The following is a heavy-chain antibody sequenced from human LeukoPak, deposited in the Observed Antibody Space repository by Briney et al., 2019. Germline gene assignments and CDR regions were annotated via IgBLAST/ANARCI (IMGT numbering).Heavy chain of an antibody. CDR2: ISGSGGST. V-gene: IGHV3-23*01. Sequence: PGGSLRLSCAASGFTFSSYAMSWVRQAPGKGLEWVSTISGSGGSTYYADSVKGRFTISRDSSKNTLYLQMKSLRAEDTAIYYCAKEYGLLWFGELLAGYWGQGTLVTVSS. CDR3: AKEYGLLWFGELLAGY. CDR1: GFTFSSYA. J-gene: IGHJ4*02. D-gene: IGHD3-10*01.